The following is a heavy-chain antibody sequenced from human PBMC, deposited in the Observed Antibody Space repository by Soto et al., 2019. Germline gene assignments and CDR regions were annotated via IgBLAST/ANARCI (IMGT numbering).Heavy chain of an antibody. CDR2: IYWDNYK. D-gene: IGHD6-13*01. CDR3: ARVMGSGTVGVFDY. V-gene: IGHV2-5*02. Sequence: QITLKESGPTLVKPTQTLTLTCTFSGFSLSSSGVGVGWIRQPPGKALEWLALIYWDNYKQYSPSLKNRFTISXXTXKNQVVLTMTKMEPVDTGTYYCARVMGSGTVGVFDYWGQGTLVTVSS. J-gene: IGHJ4*02. CDR1: GFSLSSSGVG.